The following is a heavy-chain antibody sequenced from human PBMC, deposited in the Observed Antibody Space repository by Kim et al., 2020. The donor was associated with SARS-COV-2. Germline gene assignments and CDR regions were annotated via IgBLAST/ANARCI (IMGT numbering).Heavy chain of an antibody. CDR3: ASMFGGVSL. V-gene: IGHV5-10-1*01. Sequence: SYTNYSPSFQGHVTISADKSISTAYLQWSSLKASDTAMYYCASMFGGVSLWGQGTLVTVSS. D-gene: IGHD3-16*01. J-gene: IGHJ4*02. CDR2: SYT.